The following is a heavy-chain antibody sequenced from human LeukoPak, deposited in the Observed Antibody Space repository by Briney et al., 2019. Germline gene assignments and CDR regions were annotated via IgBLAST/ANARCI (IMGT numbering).Heavy chain of an antibody. CDR3: ARDRPGDVSFDY. CDR1: GYTFTGYY. Sequence: EASVKVSCKASGYTFTGYYMHWVRQAPGQGIEWMGWINPNSGGTNYAQKFQGRVTMTRDTSISTAYMELSRLRSEDTAVYYCARDRPGDVSFDYWGQGTLVTVSS. V-gene: IGHV1-2*02. J-gene: IGHJ4*02. CDR2: INPNSGGT. D-gene: IGHD7-27*01.